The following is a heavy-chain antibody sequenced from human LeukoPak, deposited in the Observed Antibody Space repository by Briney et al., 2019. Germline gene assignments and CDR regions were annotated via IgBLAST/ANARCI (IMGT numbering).Heavy chain of an antibody. D-gene: IGHD3-22*01. CDR1: GFSFSSYA. Sequence: GGSLRLSCAASGFSFSSYAMSWVRQAPGKGLEWVSAISGRSGSTHYADSVKGRFTISRDNAKNTLYLQMNSLRAEGTAVYYCAREPIGADLEAITMIVDGRSDYWGQGTLVTVSS. V-gene: IGHV3-23*01. CDR3: AREPIGADLEAITMIVDGRSDY. CDR2: ISGRSGST. J-gene: IGHJ4*02.